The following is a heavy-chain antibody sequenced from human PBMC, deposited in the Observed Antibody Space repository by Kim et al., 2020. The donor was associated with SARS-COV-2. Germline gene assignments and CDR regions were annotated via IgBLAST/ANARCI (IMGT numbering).Heavy chain of an antibody. D-gene: IGHD5-12*01. J-gene: IGHJ4*02. CDR3: AREMASGYDSDY. Sequence: NYAQKFQGRVTMTRDTSISTAYMELSRLRSDDTAVYYCAREMASGYDSDYWGQGTLVTVSS. V-gene: IGHV1-2*02.